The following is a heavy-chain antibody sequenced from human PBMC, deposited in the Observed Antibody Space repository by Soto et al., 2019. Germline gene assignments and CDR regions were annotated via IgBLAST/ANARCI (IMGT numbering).Heavy chain of an antibody. J-gene: IGHJ4*02. V-gene: IGHV3-23*01. D-gene: IGHD6-13*01. Sequence: EVQVLESGGVLVQPGGSLRLSCVAPGLIFSNYAMSWVRQAPGKGLEWVSGISGSGGSPHYADSAKGRFTISRYNSKNTLFLQMNTLRAEDTAVYYCAREGDITAAFDYWGQGTLVTVSS. CDR1: GLIFSNYA. CDR2: ISGSGGSP. CDR3: AREGDITAAFDY.